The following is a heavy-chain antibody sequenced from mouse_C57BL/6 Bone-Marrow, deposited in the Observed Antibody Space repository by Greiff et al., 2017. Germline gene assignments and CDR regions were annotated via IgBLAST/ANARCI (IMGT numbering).Heavy chain of an antibody. CDR3: AREVDYGNYVWFAY. J-gene: IGHJ3*01. Sequence: VQLQQSGPELVKPGASVKLSCKASGYTFTSYDINWVKQRPGQGLEWIGWIYPRDGSTKYNEKFKGKGPLTVDTSSSTAYMERLSLTSEDSAVYFCAREVDYGNYVWFAYWGQGTLVTVSA. CDR1: GYTFTSYD. V-gene: IGHV1-85*01. CDR2: IYPRDGST. D-gene: IGHD2-1*01.